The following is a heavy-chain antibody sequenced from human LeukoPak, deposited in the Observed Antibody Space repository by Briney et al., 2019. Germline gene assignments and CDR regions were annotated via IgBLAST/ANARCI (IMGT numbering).Heavy chain of an antibody. Sequence: GGSLRLSCAASGFTFSSYSINWVRQAPGKGLEWVSYISSASSAIYYADSVKGRFTISRDNAKNSLYLQKNSLRAEDTAVYYCARVIGSYGDSAYWGQGALVTVSS. CDR2: ISSASSAI. V-gene: IGHV3-48*04. CDR3: ARVIGSYGDSAY. J-gene: IGHJ4*02. CDR1: GFTFSSYS. D-gene: IGHD3-16*01.